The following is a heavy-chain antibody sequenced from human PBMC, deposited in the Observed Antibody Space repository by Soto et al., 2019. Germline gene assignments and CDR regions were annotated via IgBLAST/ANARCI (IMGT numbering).Heavy chain of an antibody. D-gene: IGHD2-2*01. CDR1: GGSVSSGSYY. Sequence: PSETLSLTCTVSGGSVSSGSYYWSWIRQPPGKGLEWIGYIYYSGSTNYNPSLKSRVTISVDTSKNQFSLKLSSVTAADTAVYYCARDRYCSSPSCKYYYYGIDVWGQGTTVTVYS. V-gene: IGHV4-61*01. CDR2: IYYSGST. CDR3: ARDRYCSSPSCKYYYYGIDV. J-gene: IGHJ6*02.